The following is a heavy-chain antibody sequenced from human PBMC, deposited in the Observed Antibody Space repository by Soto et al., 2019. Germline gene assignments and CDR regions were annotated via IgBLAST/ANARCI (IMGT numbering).Heavy chain of an antibody. CDR2: IWYDGSNK. V-gene: IGHV3-33*01. D-gene: IGHD4-17*01. CDR3: ARDFGGRGPVTTLDWYFDL. J-gene: IGHJ2*01. Sequence: QVQLVESGGGVVQPGRSLRLSCAASGFTFSSYGMHWVRQAPGKGLEWVAVIWYDGSNKYYADSVKGRFTISRDNSKNTLYLQMNSLRAEDTAVYYCARDFGGRGPVTTLDWYFDLWGRGTLVTVSS. CDR1: GFTFSSYG.